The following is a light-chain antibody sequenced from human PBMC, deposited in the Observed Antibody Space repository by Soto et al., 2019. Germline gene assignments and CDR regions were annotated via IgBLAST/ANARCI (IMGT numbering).Light chain of an antibody. CDR2: GAS. Sequence: EIVLTQSPGTLSLSPGDRATLSCRASQSVSGSYLAWYQQKPGQAPRLLIYGASSRATGIPDRFSGSGSGTDFTLTISSLEAEDFAVYYCQQRSDWPPTFGQGTKVDIK. V-gene: IGKV3D-20*02. CDR1: QSVSGSY. J-gene: IGKJ1*01. CDR3: QQRSDWPPT.